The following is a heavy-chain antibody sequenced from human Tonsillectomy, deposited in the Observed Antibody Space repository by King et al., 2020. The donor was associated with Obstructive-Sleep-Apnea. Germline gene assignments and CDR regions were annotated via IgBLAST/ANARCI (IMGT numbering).Heavy chain of an antibody. Sequence: VQLVESGGGLVQPGGSLRLSCAASGFTFSSYWMSWVRQAPGKGLEWGANRKQDGSEKYYVDPVKGRFTISRDNAKSSLYLQMNSLRAEDTAVFYCARERGSGSYDIWGQGTLVTVSS. D-gene: IGHD3-10*01. V-gene: IGHV3-7*01. CDR2: RKQDGSEK. J-gene: IGHJ4*02. CDR1: GFTFSSYW. CDR3: ARERGSGSYDI.